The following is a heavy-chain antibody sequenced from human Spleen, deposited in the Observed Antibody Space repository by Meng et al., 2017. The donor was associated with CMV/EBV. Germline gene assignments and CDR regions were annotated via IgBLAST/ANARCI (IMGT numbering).Heavy chain of an antibody. CDR2: IYPGDSDT. Sequence: KVSCKASGYSFTTNWIGWVRQMPGKGLEWMGIIYPGDSDTRYSPSFQGQVTISADKSISTASLQWSSLKASDTAMYYCARPGSSSSGWFDPWGQGTLVTVSS. CDR3: ARPGSSSSGWFDP. CDR1: GYSFTTNW. J-gene: IGHJ5*02. D-gene: IGHD6-6*01. V-gene: IGHV5-51*01.